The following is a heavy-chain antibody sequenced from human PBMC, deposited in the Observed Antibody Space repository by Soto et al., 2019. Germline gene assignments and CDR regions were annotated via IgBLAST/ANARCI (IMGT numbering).Heavy chain of an antibody. J-gene: IGHJ4*02. CDR3: ARLHLGELSFNDY. V-gene: IGHV1-69*02. CDR2: IIPILGIA. Sequence: QVQLVQSGAEVKKPGSSVKVSCKASGGTFSSYTISWVRQAPGQGHEWMGRIIPILGIANYAQKFQCRVTITAYKSTSTAYMELSSLRSEDTAVYYCARLHLGELSFNDYWGQGTLVTVSS. D-gene: IGHD3-16*02. CDR1: GGTFSSYT.